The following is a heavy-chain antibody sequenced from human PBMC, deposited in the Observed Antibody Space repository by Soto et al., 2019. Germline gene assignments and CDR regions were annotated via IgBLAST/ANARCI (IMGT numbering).Heavy chain of an antibody. Sequence: GGSLRLSCAASGFTFSSYSMNWVRQAPGKGLEWVSSISSSSSYIYYADSVKGRFTISRDNAKNSLYLQMNSLRAEDTAVYYCARDQATVTTNWFDPWGQGTLVTVSS. CDR1: GFTFSSYS. J-gene: IGHJ5*02. D-gene: IGHD4-17*01. CDR2: ISSSSSYI. CDR3: ARDQATVTTNWFDP. V-gene: IGHV3-21*01.